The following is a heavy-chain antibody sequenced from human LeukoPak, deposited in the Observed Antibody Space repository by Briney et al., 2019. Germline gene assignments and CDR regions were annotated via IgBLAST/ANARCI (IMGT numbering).Heavy chain of an antibody. J-gene: IGHJ4*02. Sequence: GGSLRLSCAASGFTFSSYEMNWVRQALGKGLEWVSYISSSGSTIYYADSVKGRFTISRDNAKNSLYLQMNSLRAEDTAVYYCAAAVAGTLQEVDHWGQGTLVTVSS. CDR3: AAAVAGTLQEVDH. D-gene: IGHD6-19*01. CDR1: GFTFSSYE. V-gene: IGHV3-48*03. CDR2: ISSSGSTI.